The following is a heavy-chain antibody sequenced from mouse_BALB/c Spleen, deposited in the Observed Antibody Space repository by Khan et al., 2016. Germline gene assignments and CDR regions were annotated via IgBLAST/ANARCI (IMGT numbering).Heavy chain of an antibody. CDR1: GDSLTSGY. V-gene: IGHV3-8*02. CDR3: ARYYYGSSDY. Sequence: EVQLQESGPSLVKPSQTLSLTCSVTGDSLTSGYWNWIRKFPGNKLEYMGYISYSGSTYYNPSLKSRISITRDTSKNQYYLQLNSVTTEDTATYYCARYYYGSSDYWGQGTTLTVSS. CDR2: ISYSGST. J-gene: IGHJ2*01. D-gene: IGHD1-1*01.